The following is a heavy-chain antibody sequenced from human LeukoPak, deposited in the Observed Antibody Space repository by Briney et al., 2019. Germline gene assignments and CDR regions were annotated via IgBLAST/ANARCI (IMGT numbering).Heavy chain of an antibody. CDR1: GFTFDDYA. CDR3: ARSLSSGFSAFDY. V-gene: IGHV3-9*01. Sequence: GGSLRLSCAASGFTFDDYAMHWVRQGPGKGLEWVSGISWNSGSIGYADSVKGRFTISRDNAKNSLYLQMNSLRAEDTAVYYCARSLSSGFSAFDYWGQGTLVTVSS. CDR2: ISWNSGSI. D-gene: IGHD2/OR15-2a*01. J-gene: IGHJ4*02.